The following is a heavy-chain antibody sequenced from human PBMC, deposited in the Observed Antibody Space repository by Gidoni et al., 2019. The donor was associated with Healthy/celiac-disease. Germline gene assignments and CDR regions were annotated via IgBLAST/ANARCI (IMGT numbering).Heavy chain of an antibody. CDR1: GGSISSSSYY. CDR2: IYYSGST. Sequence: QLQLQESGPGLVKPSETLSLTCTVSGGSISSSSYYWGWIRQPPGKGLEWIGSIYYSGSTYYNPSLKSRVTISVDTSKNQFSLKLSSVTAADTAVYYCASPLYYYDSSGYWADYWGQGTLVTVSS. J-gene: IGHJ4*02. V-gene: IGHV4-39*01. CDR3: ASPLYYYDSSGYWADY. D-gene: IGHD3-22*01.